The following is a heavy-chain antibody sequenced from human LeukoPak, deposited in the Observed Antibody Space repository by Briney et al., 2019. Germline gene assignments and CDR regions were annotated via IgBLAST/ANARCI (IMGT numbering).Heavy chain of an antibody. CDR1: GFTFSGYW. V-gene: IGHV3-74*01. CDR2: INSDGSST. CDR3: ARDRQQSPTNWFDP. D-gene: IGHD6-13*01. J-gene: IGHJ5*02. Sequence: GGSLRLSCAASGFTFSGYWMHWVRQAPGKGLVWVSRINSDGSSTSYADSVKGRFTISRDNAKNTLYLQMNSLRAEDTAVYYCARDRQQSPTNWFDPWGQGTLVTVSS.